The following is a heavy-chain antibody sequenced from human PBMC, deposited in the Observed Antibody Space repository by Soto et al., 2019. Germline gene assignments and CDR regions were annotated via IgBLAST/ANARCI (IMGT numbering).Heavy chain of an antibody. V-gene: IGHV3-9*01. CDR2: ISWNSGSI. CDR1: GFTFDDYA. J-gene: IGHJ3*02. D-gene: IGHD1-26*01. CDR3: AKEGATFFAFDI. Sequence: GGSLRLSCAASGFTFDDYAMHWVRQAPGKGLEWVSGISWNSGSIGYADSVKGRFTISRDNAKNSLYLQMNSLRAEDTALYYCAKEGATFFAFDIWGQGTMVTVSS.